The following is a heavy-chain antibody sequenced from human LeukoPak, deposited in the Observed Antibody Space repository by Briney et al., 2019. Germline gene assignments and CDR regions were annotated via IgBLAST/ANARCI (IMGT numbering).Heavy chain of an antibody. Sequence: PGASLQISCKGSGSIFTSYWISWVRQLPGKGLEWMGRIDPSDSYTNYSPSFQGHVTISADKSISTAYLRWSSLKASDTAMYYCARRSTVTNAFDIWGQGTMVTVSS. CDR2: IDPSDSYT. V-gene: IGHV5-10-1*01. CDR1: GSIFTSYW. CDR3: ARRSTVTNAFDI. D-gene: IGHD4-17*01. J-gene: IGHJ3*02.